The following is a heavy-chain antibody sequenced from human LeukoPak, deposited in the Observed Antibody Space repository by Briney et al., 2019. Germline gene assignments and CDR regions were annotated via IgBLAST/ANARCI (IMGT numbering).Heavy chain of an antibody. J-gene: IGHJ4*02. CDR1: GGSISSYY. V-gene: IGHV4-59*01. Sequence: SETLSLTCTVSGGSISSYYWSWIRQPPGKGLEWIGYIYYSGTTNYNPSLKSRVTISVDTSKNQFSLKLSSVTAADTAVYYCARGVYIAAAQYAYWGQGTLVTVSS. CDR3: ARGVYIAAAQYAY. CDR2: IYYSGTT. D-gene: IGHD6-13*01.